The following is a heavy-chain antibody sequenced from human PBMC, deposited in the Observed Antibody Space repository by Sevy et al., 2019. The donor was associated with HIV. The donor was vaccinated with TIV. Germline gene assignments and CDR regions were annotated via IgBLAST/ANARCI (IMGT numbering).Heavy chain of an antibody. V-gene: IGHV1-24*01. CDR1: GYTLTELS. J-gene: IGHJ4*02. D-gene: IGHD3-22*01. Sequence: ASVKVSCKVSGYTLTELSMNWVRQAPGKGLEWMAGFDPEDGERIFAQKFLGRVTMTEDTSTDTAYMELSSLRSEDTAVSYCATTHYYDSTGYYYFDYWGQGTLVTVSS. CDR2: FDPEDGER. CDR3: ATTHYYDSTGYYYFDY.